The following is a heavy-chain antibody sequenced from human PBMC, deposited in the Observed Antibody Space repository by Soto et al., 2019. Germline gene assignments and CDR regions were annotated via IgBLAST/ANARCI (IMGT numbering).Heavy chain of an antibody. V-gene: IGHV6-1*01. CDR1: RDGLSSNSAA. D-gene: IGHD3-22*01. Sequence: PSQTLSLTCAISRDGLSSNSAAWNWIRQSPSRGLEWLGRTYYRSQWLNDYADSVKSRITIKPDTSKNQFYLALDSVTPEDTAVYYCAREKGYYQASSGLFDYWGLGTLVTVSS. CDR3: AREKGYYQASSGLFDY. CDR2: TYYRSQWLN. J-gene: IGHJ4*02.